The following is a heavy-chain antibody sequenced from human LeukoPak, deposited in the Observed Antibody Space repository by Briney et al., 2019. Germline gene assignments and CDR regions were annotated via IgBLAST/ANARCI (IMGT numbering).Heavy chain of an antibody. Sequence: GCLRLSCAASGFTFSSYAMSWVRQAPGKGLEWVSAISGSGGSTYYADSVKGRFTISRDTSKHTLYLQMNSLRAEDTAVYYCAKPGITTVRDPWHYWGQGTLVTVSS. CDR1: GFTFSSYA. D-gene: IGHD3-10*01. CDR3: AKPGITTVRDPWHY. CDR2: ISGSGGST. J-gene: IGHJ4*02. V-gene: IGHV3-23*01.